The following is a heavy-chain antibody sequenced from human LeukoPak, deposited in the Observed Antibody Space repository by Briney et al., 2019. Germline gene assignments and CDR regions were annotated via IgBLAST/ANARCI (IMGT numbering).Heavy chain of an antibody. CDR2: IYSGGDK. J-gene: IGHJ4*02. Sequence: GGSLRLSCAASTFTFSNYWMSWVRQAPGKGLEWVSLIYSGGDKRYAASVKGRFTISRDNSKNTLYLQMDSLRVEDTAVYYCGGYSSLDHWGQGTLVTVSS. V-gene: IGHV3-53*01. CDR1: TFTFSNYW. D-gene: IGHD3-22*01. CDR3: GGYSSLDH.